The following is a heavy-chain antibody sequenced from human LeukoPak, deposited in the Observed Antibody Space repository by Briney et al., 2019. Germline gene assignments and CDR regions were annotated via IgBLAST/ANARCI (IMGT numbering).Heavy chain of an antibody. D-gene: IGHD3-22*01. V-gene: IGHV1-18*01. J-gene: IGHJ4*02. CDR2: ISAYNGNT. CDR1: GYTFTSYG. Sequence: ASVKVSCKASGYTFTSYGISWVRQAPGQGLEWMGWISAYNGNTNYAQKLQGRVTMTTDTSTSTAYMELRSLRSDDTAVYYCARDRLYYYDSSFDYWGQGTLVTASS. CDR3: ARDRLYYYDSSFDY.